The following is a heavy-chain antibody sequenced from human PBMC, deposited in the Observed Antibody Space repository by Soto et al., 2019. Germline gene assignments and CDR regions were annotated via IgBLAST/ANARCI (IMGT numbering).Heavy chain of an antibody. CDR1: GYTFSSYG. V-gene: IGHV1-18*01. J-gene: IGHJ4*02. CDR3: ARESPPADY. CDR2: ISAYNGNT. Sequence: QVQLVQSGAEVKKPGASVKVSCKASGYTFSSYGISWVRQAPGQGLEWMGWISAYNGNTNYAQKLQXXXIXXKDTSTSTAYMELRSLRSDDTAVYYCARESPPADYWGQGTLVTVSS.